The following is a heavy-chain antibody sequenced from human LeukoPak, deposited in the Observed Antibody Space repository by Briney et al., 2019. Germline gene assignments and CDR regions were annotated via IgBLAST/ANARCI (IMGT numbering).Heavy chain of an antibody. CDR2: IYYSGST. J-gene: IGHJ4*02. CDR3: ARRIIGTTSDSFDS. V-gene: IGHV4-39*01. CDR1: GGSISSSSYY. Sequence: SETLSLTCTVSGGSISSSSYYWGWIRQPPGKGLEWIGSIYYSGSTYYNPSLKGRVTTSVDTSKNQFSLKLSSVTAADTAVYYCARRIIGTTSDSFDSWGQGTLITVSS. D-gene: IGHD1-20*01.